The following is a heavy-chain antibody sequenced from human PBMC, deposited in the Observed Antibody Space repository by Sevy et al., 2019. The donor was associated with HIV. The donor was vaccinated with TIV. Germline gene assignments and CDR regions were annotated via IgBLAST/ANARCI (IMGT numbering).Heavy chain of an antibody. CDR1: GFTFSKHF. CDR2: IKQGATEK. D-gene: IGHD6-19*01. J-gene: IGHJ3*02. CDR3: ARSSSVAGTPGGEFQI. V-gene: IGHV3-7*01. Sequence: GGSLRLSCVASGFTFSKHFMSLVRQAPGKGLEWVANIKQGATEKFYVDSVKVRFPISRDDARNSLFLQMNSLGVEDTAVYYCARSSSVAGTPGGEFQIWGPGTMVTVSS.